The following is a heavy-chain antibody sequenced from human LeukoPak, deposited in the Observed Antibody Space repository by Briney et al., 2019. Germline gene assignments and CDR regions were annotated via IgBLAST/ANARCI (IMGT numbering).Heavy chain of an antibody. D-gene: IGHD6-19*01. CDR1: GFTFSGYW. CDR2: INPDGSST. J-gene: IGHJ4*02. CDR3: ARETRGAVGSY. V-gene: IGHV3-74*01. Sequence: GGSLRLSCAASGFTFSGYWMHWVRHAPGKGLVWVSRINPDGSSTIYADSVKGRFTISRDNADNSLYLQMNSLRAEDTAVYYCARETRGAVGSYWGQGTLVTVSS.